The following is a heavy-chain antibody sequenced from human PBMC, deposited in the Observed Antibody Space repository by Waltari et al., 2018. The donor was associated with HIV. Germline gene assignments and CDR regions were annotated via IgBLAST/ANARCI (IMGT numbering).Heavy chain of an antibody. D-gene: IGHD1-26*01. CDR1: GYSVSSGYY. V-gene: IGHV4-38-2*01. CDR3: ESQIGGFRIVDY. CDR2: IYHSGNN. Sequence: QVQLQESGPGLVKPSETLSLTCAVSGYSVSSGYYWGWIRQPPGKGLDRIGSIYHSGNNYNTPTRKSLVTISKDTPKSQFSPRLNCVAVAHSAMYYCESQIGGFRIVDYWSQGTLVTGSS. J-gene: IGHJ4*02.